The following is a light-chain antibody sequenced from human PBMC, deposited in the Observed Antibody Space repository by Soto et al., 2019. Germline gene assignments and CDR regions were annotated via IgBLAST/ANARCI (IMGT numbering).Light chain of an antibody. J-gene: IGLJ1*01. Sequence: QSVLTQPASVSGSPGQSITISCTGTSSDVGGYNYVSWYQQHPGKAPKLMIYDVSNRPSGVSNRFSGSKSGNTASLTISGLQAEDEVDYYCSSYTSSSTLDVSGTGTKVTVL. V-gene: IGLV2-14*01. CDR1: SSDVGGYNY. CDR3: SSYTSSSTLDV. CDR2: DVS.